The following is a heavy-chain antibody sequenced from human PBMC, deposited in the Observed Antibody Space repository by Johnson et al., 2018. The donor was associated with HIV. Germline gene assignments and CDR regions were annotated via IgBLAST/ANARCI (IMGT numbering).Heavy chain of an antibody. V-gene: IGHV3-23*04. Sequence: VQLVESGGGLVQPGGSLRLSCAASGFAFSNYAMTWVRQAPGKGLEWVSSITGSGGNTYDADSVTGRFTISSDNSKNTLYLQMNSLTAEDTALYYWAKDLTYVISALDIWGQGTVVTVSS. CDR1: GFAFSNYA. CDR2: ITGSGGNT. CDR3: AKDLTYVISALDI. J-gene: IGHJ3*02. D-gene: IGHD3-10*02.